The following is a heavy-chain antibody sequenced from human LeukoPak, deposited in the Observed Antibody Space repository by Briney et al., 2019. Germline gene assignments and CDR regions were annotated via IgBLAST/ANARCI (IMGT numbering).Heavy chain of an antibody. CDR3: ARGQRWLRT. D-gene: IGHD5-12*01. J-gene: IGHJ5*02. CDR2: IYYSGST. V-gene: IGHV4-59*12. CDR1: GGSIRNYY. Sequence: SETLSLTCTVSGGSIRNYYWSWIRQPPGKGLEWIGYIYYSGSTNYNPSLKSRVTISVDTSKNQFSLKLSSVTAADTAVYYCARGQRWLRTWGQGTLVTVSS.